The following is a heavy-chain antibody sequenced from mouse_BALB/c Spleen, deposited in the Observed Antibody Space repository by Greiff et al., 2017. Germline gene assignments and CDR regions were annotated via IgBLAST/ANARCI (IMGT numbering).Heavy chain of an antibody. V-gene: IGHV3-8*02. CDR2: ISYSGST. Sequence: VQLKESGPSLVKPSQTLSLTCSVTGDSITGGYWNWIRKFPGNKLEYMGYISYSGSTYYNPSLKSRISISRDTSTNQYYLQLDSVTTEDTATYYCASGRTFDYWGQGTTLTVSS. CDR3: ASGRTFDY. D-gene: IGHD4-1*01. J-gene: IGHJ2*01. CDR1: GDSITGGY.